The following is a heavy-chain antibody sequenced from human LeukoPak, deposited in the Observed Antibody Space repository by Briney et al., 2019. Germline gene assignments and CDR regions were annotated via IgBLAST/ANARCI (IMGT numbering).Heavy chain of an antibody. CDR2: INSDGSST. CDR1: GFTFSSYW. V-gene: IGHV3-74*01. CDR3: ATWDYYDSSGSWGSAFDI. D-gene: IGHD3-22*01. J-gene: IGHJ3*02. Sequence: GGSLRLSCAASGFTFSSYWMHWVRQAPGKGLVWVSRINSDGSSTSYADSVKGRFTISRDNAKNSLYLQMNSLRAEDTAVYYCATWDYYDSSGSWGSAFDIWGQGTMVTVSS.